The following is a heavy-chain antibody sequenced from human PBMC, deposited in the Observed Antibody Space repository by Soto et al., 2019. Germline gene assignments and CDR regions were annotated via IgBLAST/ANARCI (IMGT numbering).Heavy chain of an antibody. V-gene: IGHV1-69*12. CDR2: IIPIFGTA. CDR3: ATHEIGHCISASCYKGGYYYGMDV. Sequence: QVQLVQSGAEVKKPGSSVKVSCKASGGTFSSYAISWVRQAPGQGLEWMGGIIPIFGTADYAQKFQGRVTITADETTSTAYMELSSLRSEDTAMYYCATHEIGHCISASCYKGGYYYGMDVWGQGTTVTVYS. J-gene: IGHJ6*02. CDR1: GGTFSSYA. D-gene: IGHD2-2*02.